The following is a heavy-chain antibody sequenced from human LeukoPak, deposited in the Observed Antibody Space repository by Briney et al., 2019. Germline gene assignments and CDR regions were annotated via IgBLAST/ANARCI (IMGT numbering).Heavy chain of an antibody. V-gene: IGHV1-2*02. J-gene: IGHJ4*02. Sequence: ASVRVSCKASGYTFTGQYMHWVRQAPGQGLEWMGWINPNSGDTNYAQKFQGRVTMTRDTSINTAFMELSRLRSDDTAVYYCARDRHWNQGNFDYWGQGTLVTVSS. D-gene: IGHD1-1*01. CDR3: ARDRHWNQGNFDY. CDR2: INPNSGDT. CDR1: GYTFTGQY.